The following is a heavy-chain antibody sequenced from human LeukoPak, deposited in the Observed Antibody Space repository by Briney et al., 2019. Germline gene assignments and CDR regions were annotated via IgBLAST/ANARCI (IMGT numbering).Heavy chain of an antibody. Sequence: PGGSLRLFCAASGFTFSNYWMHWVRLGPGKGLVWVTRIRCDGSSTDYADSVKGRFTLSRDHAKNTLSVQMNSLRAEDTAVYYCARRYSFDSSVDNLLWDFWGQGTLVTVSS. CDR3: ARRYSFDSSVDNLLWDF. D-gene: IGHD3-22*01. J-gene: IGHJ4*02. V-gene: IGHV3-74*01. CDR2: IRCDGSST. CDR1: GFTFSNYW.